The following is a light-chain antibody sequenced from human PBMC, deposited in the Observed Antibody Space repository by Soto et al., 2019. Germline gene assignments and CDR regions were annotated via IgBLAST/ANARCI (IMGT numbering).Light chain of an antibody. CDR3: TSYSSSSPVL. CDR1: SSDVGAYNY. V-gene: IGLV2-14*01. Sequence: QSALTQPDSVSGSLGQSITICCTGTSSDVGAYNYVSWYQQHPDKAPKLLIFEVTNRPSGVSGRFSGSKSGITASLSISGLQPEDEADYYCTSYSSSSPVLFGGGTKVTVL. J-gene: IGLJ2*01. CDR2: EVT.